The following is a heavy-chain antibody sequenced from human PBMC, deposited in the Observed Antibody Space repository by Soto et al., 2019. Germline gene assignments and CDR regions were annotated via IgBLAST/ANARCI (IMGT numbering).Heavy chain of an antibody. CDR3: ARNITMVRGVYYYYYGMDV. Sequence: SLTCTVSGGSISSGDYYWSWIRQPPGKGLEWIGYIYYSGSTYYNPSLKSRVTISVDTSKNQFSLKLSSVTAADTAVYYCARNITMVRGVYYYYYGMDVWGQGTTVTVSS. J-gene: IGHJ6*02. CDR1: GGSISSGDYY. D-gene: IGHD3-10*01. V-gene: IGHV4-30-4*01. CDR2: IYYSGST.